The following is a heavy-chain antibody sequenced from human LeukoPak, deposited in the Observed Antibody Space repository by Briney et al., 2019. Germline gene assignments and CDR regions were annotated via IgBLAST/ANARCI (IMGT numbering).Heavy chain of an antibody. J-gene: IGHJ3*02. V-gene: IGHV4-39*07. CDR1: GDSISTSNSY. Sequence: PSETLSLTCTVSGDSISTSNSYWGWIRQPPGKGLEWIGSIYYSGNTYYNASLKSRVTISVDTSKNQFSLKLSSVTAADTAVYYCARDRRYVDAFDIWGQGTMVTVSS. D-gene: IGHD5-12*01. CDR2: IYYSGNT. CDR3: ARDRRYVDAFDI.